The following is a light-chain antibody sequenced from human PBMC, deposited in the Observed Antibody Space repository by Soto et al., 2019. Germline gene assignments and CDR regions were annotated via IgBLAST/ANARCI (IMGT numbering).Light chain of an antibody. Sequence: EIVLTQSPGTLSLSPGERVTLSCRASQSVRSSYLAWYQQVPGQAPRPLIYGASRRATGIADRFSGRGSGTDFTLTISRLEPEDFAVYYCQQYGSSWTFGQGTKVEIK. V-gene: IGKV3-20*01. CDR3: QQYGSSWT. CDR2: GAS. J-gene: IGKJ1*01. CDR1: QSVRSSY.